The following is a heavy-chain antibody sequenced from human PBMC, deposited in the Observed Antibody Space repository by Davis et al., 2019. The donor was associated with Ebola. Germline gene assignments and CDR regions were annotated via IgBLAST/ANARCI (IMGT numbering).Heavy chain of an antibody. J-gene: IGHJ4*02. CDR2: IRSKANSYAT. CDR1: GFTFSSYA. D-gene: IGHD4-17*01. CDR3: TSAYGDWDY. Sequence: GESLKISCAASGFTFSSYAMSWVRQAPGKGLEWVGRIRSKANSYATAYAASVKGRFTISRDDSKNTAYLQMNSLKTEDTAVYYCTSAYGDWDYWGQGTLVTVSS. V-gene: IGHV3-73*01.